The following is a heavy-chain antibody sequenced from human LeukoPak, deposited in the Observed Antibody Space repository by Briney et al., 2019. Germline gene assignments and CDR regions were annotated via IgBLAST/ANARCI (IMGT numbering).Heavy chain of an antibody. Sequence: GGSLRLSCAASGFDFNIYEMIWVRQAPGKEPEWISYISSSGSLVYYADSVKGRFTVSRDNAQKSLFLQMNGLRVKDTAMYYCARDSLHNYGGTGYGYYFDYWGQGTPVTVSS. CDR3: ARDSLHNYGGTGYGYYFDY. J-gene: IGHJ4*02. CDR1: GFDFNIYE. CDR2: ISSSGSLV. V-gene: IGHV3-48*03. D-gene: IGHD4/OR15-4a*01.